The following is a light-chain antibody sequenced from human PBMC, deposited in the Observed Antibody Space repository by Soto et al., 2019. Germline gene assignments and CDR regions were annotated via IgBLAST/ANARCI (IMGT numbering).Light chain of an antibody. J-gene: IGKJ5*01. CDR1: QSVLSTSNNKNY. V-gene: IGKV4-1*01. Sequence: VMTQSLDSLAVSLGERATINCKSSQSVLSTSNNKNYLAWFQQKPGQPPKLVIYWASVRASGVPDRFSGSGSGTDFTLTISSLQAEDVAVYYCQQYHSDPITFCQGTRLEI. CDR2: WAS. CDR3: QQYHSDPIT.